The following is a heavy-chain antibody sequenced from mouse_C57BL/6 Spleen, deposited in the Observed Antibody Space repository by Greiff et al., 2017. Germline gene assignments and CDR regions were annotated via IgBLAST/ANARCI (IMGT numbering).Heavy chain of an antibody. J-gene: IGHJ2*01. CDR3: ARSGVYLLLQGND. Sequence: QVHVKQPGTELVKPGASVKLSCKASGYTFTSYWMHWVKQRPGQGLEWIGNINPSNGGTNYNEKFKSKATLTVDKSSSTAYMQLSSLTSEDSAVYYCARSGVYLLLQGNDWGQGTTLTVSS. D-gene: IGHD1-1*01. CDR2: INPSNGGT. CDR1: GYTFTSYW. V-gene: IGHV1-53*01.